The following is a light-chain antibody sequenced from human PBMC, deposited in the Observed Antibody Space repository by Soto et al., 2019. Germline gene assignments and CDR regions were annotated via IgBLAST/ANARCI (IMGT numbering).Light chain of an antibody. CDR1: QSVSSN. J-gene: IGKJ5*01. CDR2: GAS. V-gene: IGKV3D-15*01. CDR3: QQYNNWPPIP. Sequence: EIVMTQSPAALSVSPGERATLSCRASQSVSSNLAWYQQKPGQAPRLLIYGASTRATGIPARFSGSGSATEFTPTISSLQSEDFAVYYCQQYNNWPPIPFGQGTRLEI.